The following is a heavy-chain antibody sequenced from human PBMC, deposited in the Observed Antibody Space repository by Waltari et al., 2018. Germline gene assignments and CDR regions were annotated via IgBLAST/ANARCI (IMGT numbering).Heavy chain of an antibody. CDR1: GHTLTELS. V-gene: IGHV1-24*01. D-gene: IGHD1-26*01. CDR3: ATATRVGATLGLYYFDN. Sequence: QVQVVQSGAEVKKPGASVKVSCKVSGHTLTELSMHWVRQAPGKGLEWMGGFDPEDGETIYAQKFQGRVTMTEDTSRDTAYMELNSLRSEDTAVYCCATATRVGATLGLYYFDNWGQGTLVTVSS. J-gene: IGHJ4*02. CDR2: FDPEDGET.